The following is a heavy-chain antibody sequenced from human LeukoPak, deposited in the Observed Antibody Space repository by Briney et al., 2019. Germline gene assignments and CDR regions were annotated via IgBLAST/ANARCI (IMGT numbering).Heavy chain of an antibody. CDR1: GGSISSSSYY. V-gene: IGHV4-39*07. D-gene: IGHD3-10*01. CDR3: ARGRELLWFGRGPSYYMDV. J-gene: IGHJ6*03. Sequence: SETLSLTCTVSGGSISSSSYYWGWIRQPPGKGLEWIGSIYYSGSTYYNPSLKSRVTISVDTSKNQFSLNLTSVTAADTAMYYCARGRELLWFGRGPSYYMDVWGKGTTVTISS. CDR2: IYYSGST.